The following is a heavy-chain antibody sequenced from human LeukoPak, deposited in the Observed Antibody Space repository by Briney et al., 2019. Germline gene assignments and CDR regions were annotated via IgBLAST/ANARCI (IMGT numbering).Heavy chain of an antibody. J-gene: IGHJ4*02. CDR1: GFTFSSFW. Sequence: PGGSLRLSCAASGFTFSSFWMHWVRQAPGKGLVWVACIDSDGSSTSYADSVKGRFTISRDNSKNTLYLQMNSLRVEDTAVYYCAWSSHPYYFDYWGQGTLVTVSS. CDR2: IDSDGSST. V-gene: IGHV3-74*01. CDR3: AWSSHPYYFDY.